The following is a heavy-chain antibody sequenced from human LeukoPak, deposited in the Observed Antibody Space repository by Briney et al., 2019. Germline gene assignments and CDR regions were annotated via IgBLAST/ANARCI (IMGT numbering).Heavy chain of an antibody. V-gene: IGHV3-21*01. CDR3: ARGVLDTRFLEWLLRGGYMDV. J-gene: IGHJ6*03. CDR2: ISSSSSYI. CDR1: GFTFSSYS. D-gene: IGHD3-3*01. Sequence: GGSLRLSCAASGFTFSSYSMNWVRQAPGKGLEWVSSISSSSSYIYYADSVKGRFTISRDNAKNSLYLQMNSLRAEDTAVYYCARGVLDTRFLEWLLRGGYMDVWGKGTTVTVSS.